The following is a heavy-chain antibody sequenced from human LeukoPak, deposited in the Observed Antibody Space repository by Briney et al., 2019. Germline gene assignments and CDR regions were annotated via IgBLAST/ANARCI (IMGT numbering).Heavy chain of an antibody. CDR2: IKHSGRT. J-gene: IGHJ4*02. V-gene: IGHV4-34*01. Sequence: SEALSLTCAVYGGSFSGYSWSWIRQPPGKGLEWIGEIKHSGRTNYNPSLTSRVTISVDTSKNPFSLKLCSVTAADTAVYYFARYRGANGDDFDYWGQGTLVTV. CDR3: ARYRGANGDDFDY. D-gene: IGHD3-10*01. CDR1: GGSFSGYS.